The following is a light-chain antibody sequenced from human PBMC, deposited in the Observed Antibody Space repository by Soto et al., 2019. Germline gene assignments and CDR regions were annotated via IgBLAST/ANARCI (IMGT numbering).Light chain of an antibody. CDR2: GAS. CDR3: QQYGNSWT. Sequence: EIVLTQSPGTLSLSPGERATLSCRASQSVSSSYLAWYQQKPGQAPRHLIYGASSRATGIPDRFSGSGSGTEFTLTISRLEPEDFAVYYCQQYGNSWTFGQGTKVDIK. J-gene: IGKJ1*01. V-gene: IGKV3-20*01. CDR1: QSVSSSY.